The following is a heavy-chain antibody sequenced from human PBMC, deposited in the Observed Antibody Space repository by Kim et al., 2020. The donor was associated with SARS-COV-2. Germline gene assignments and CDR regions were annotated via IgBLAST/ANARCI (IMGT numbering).Heavy chain of an antibody. Sequence: GGSLRLSCAASGFTFSSYGMHWVRQAPGKGLEWVAVISYDGSNKYYADSVKGRFTISRDNSKNTLYLQMNSLRAEDTAVYYCAKDIDLGYCSGGSCYPYGKVVGGQGTTVTVSS. CDR1: GFTFSSYG. CDR2: ISYDGSNK. CDR3: AKDIDLGYCSGGSCYPYGKVV. D-gene: IGHD2-15*01. V-gene: IGHV3-30*18. J-gene: IGHJ6*02.